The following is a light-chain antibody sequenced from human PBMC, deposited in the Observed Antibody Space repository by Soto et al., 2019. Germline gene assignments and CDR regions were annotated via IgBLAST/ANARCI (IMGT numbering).Light chain of an antibody. J-gene: IGLJ2*01. CDR1: SSDVGGYNY. CDR3: SSYTISSTSPKV. V-gene: IGLV2-14*01. Sequence: QSALTQPASVSGSPGQSITISCTGTSSDVGGYNYVSWYQQHPGKAPKLMIYDVSNRPSGVSNRFSGSKSGNTASLTISGLQAEDEADYYCSSYTISSTSPKVFGGGSKLT. CDR2: DVS.